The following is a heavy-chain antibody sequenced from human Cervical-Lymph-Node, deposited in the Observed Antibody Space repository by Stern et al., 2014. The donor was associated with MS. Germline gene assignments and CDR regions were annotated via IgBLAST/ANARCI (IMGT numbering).Heavy chain of an antibody. CDR1: GFTFGDYA. D-gene: IGHD2-2*02. J-gene: IGHJ4*02. Sequence: EVQLVQSGGGLVQPGRSLRLSCTASGFTFGDYAMSWFRQAPGKGLEWVGFIRSKAYGGTTGYAASVKGRFPISRDDSKSIAYLQMNSLKTEDTAVYYCTRGPADYCSSTSCYTFPPDYWGQGTLVTVSS. CDR3: TRGPADYCSSTSCYTFPPDY. CDR2: IRSKAYGGTT. V-gene: IGHV3-49*03.